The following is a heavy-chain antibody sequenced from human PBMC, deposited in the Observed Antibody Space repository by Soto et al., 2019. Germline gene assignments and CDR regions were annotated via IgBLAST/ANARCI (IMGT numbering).Heavy chain of an antibody. Sequence: QVQLVESGGGVVLPGRSLRLSCAASGFTFSSYAMHWVRQAPGKGLEWVAVISYDGSNKYYADSVKGRFTISRDNSKNTLYLQMNSLRAEDTAVYYCARDYYRFNSGYGFSMDAWGQGTTVTVSS. CDR2: ISYDGSNK. CDR1: GFTFSSYA. CDR3: ARDYYRFNSGYGFSMDA. J-gene: IGHJ6*02. V-gene: IGHV3-30-3*01. D-gene: IGHD5-12*01.